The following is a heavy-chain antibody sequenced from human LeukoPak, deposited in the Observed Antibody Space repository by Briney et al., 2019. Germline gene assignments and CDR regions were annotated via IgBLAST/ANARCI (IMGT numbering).Heavy chain of an antibody. CDR3: ARVQYCSGGSCLIDYYYYMDV. V-gene: IGHV4-61*02. Sequence: SETLSLTCTVSGDSISSGDYYWSWIRQPAGKGLEWIGRISSSGSTYYTPSLKSRVTISVDTSKNQFSLRLSSVTAADTAVYYCARVQYCSGGSCLIDYYYYMDVWGKGTTVTVSS. D-gene: IGHD2-15*01. J-gene: IGHJ6*03. CDR1: GDSISSGDYY. CDR2: ISSSGST.